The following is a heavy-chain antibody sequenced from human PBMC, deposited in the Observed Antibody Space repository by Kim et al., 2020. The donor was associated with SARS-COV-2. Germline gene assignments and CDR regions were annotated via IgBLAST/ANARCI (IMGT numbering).Heavy chain of an antibody. V-gene: IGHV4-4*02. CDR1: GGSISSSNW. J-gene: IGHJ4*02. Sequence: SETLSLTCAVSGGSISSSNWWSWVRQPPGKGLEWIGEIYHSGSTNYNPSLKSRVTISVDKSKNQFSLKLSSVTAADTAVYYCARGRDYGDSTYYFDYWGQGTLVTVSS. CDR2: IYHSGST. D-gene: IGHD4-17*01. CDR3: ARGRDYGDSTYYFDY.